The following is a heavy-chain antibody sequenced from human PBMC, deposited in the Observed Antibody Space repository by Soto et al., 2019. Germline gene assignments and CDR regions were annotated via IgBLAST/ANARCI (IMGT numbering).Heavy chain of an antibody. J-gene: IGHJ4*02. CDR2: IYSGGST. D-gene: IGHD2-8*01. Sequence: PGGSLRLSCAASGFTVSSNYMSWVRQAPGKGLEWVSVIYSGGSTYYADSVKGRFTISRDNSKNTLYLQMNSLRAEDTAVYYCARAQYDKYEGHFDYWGQGTLVTVSS. CDR3: ARAQYDKYEGHFDY. V-gene: IGHV3-53*01. CDR1: GFTVSSNY.